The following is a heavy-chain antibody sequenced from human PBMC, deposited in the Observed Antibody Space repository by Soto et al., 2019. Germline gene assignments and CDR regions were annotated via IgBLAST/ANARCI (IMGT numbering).Heavy chain of an antibody. V-gene: IGHV3-23*01. J-gene: IGHJ4*02. D-gene: IGHD2-8*02. CDR1: GFTFSSYA. CDR3: AKRRGVGGHFDY. Sequence: DVQLLESGGGLVQPEGSLRLSCAASGFTFSSYAMGWVRQGPGKGLEWVAVVSIGGSTHYADSVRGRFTISRDNSKTTLSLQINSLTAEDTAVYFCAKRRGVGGHFDYWGQGALVTVSS. CDR2: VSIGGST.